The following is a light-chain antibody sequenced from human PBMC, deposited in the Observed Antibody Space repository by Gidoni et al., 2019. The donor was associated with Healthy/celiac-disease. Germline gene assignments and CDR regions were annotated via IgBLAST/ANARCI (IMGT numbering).Light chain of an antibody. Sequence: EIVMTQSPATLSVSPGERATLSCRASQSVSSNLAWYQQKPGQAPRLLISGASTRATGIPARFSGSGSGTEFTLTISSLQSEDFAVYYCQQYNNWPPIFTFXPXTKVDIK. V-gene: IGKV3-15*01. CDR3: QQYNNWPPIFT. CDR1: QSVSSN. CDR2: GAS. J-gene: IGKJ3*01.